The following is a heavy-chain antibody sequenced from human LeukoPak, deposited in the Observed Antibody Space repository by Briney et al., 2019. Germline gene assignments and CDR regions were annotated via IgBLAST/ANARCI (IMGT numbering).Heavy chain of an antibody. D-gene: IGHD3-10*01. V-gene: IGHV4-59*01. J-gene: IGHJ4*02. CDR2: IYYSGST. Sequence: SETLSLTCTVSGGSISSYYWSWIRQPPGKGLEWIGYIYYSGSTNYNPSLKSRVTISVDTSKNQFSLKLSSVTAADTAVYYCAGILGGSLGLFDYWGQGTLVTVSS. CDR1: GGSISSYY. CDR3: AGILGGSLGLFDY.